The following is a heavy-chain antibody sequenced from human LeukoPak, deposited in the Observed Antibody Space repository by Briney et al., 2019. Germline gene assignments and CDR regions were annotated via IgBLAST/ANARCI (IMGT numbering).Heavy chain of an antibody. CDR1: GFTFTNYA. Sequence: GGSLRLSCAASGFTFTNYAMSWVRQAPGKGMEWVANIKQDGSEKYYVDSVKGRFTISRDNAKNSLYLQMNSLRAEDTAVYYCARHKYSSSWYEGLDAFDIWGQGTMVTVSS. D-gene: IGHD6-13*01. V-gene: IGHV3-7*01. CDR2: IKQDGSEK. J-gene: IGHJ3*02. CDR3: ARHKYSSSWYEGLDAFDI.